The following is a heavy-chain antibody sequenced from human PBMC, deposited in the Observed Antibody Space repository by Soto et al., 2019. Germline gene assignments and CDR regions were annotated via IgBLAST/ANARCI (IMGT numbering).Heavy chain of an antibody. CDR3: VRDGTKTLRDWFDP. D-gene: IGHD1-1*01. J-gene: IGHJ5*02. CDR2: IYATGTT. Sequence: LETLSLTCTVSGASISGFYWGWIRKSAGKGLEWIGRIYATGTTDYNPSLKSRVMMSVDTSKKQFSLKLRSVTAADTAVYYCVRDGTKTLRDWFDPWGQGISVTVSS. V-gene: IGHV4-4*07. CDR1: GASISGFY.